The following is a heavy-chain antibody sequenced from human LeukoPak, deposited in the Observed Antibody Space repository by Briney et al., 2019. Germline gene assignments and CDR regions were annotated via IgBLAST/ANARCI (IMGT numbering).Heavy chain of an antibody. D-gene: IGHD2-2*01. CDR2: IRSKAYGGTT. CDR1: GFTFGDYA. Sequence: GGSLRLSCTASGFTFGDYAMSWVRQAPGKGLEWVGFIRSKAYGGTTEYAASVKGRFTISRDDSKSIAYLQMNSLKTKDTAVYYCTRGGYQLRARWFDPWGQGTLVTVSS. V-gene: IGHV3-49*04. J-gene: IGHJ5*02. CDR3: TRGGYQLRARWFDP.